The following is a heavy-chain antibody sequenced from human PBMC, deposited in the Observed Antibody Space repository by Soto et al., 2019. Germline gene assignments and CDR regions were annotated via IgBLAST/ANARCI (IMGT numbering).Heavy chain of an antibody. CDR3: ARGGFSYGTGIEH. D-gene: IGHD5-18*01. CDR1: GFSISRYW. V-gene: IGHV3-7*01. J-gene: IGHJ5*02. Sequence: GGSLRLSCAASGFSISRYWMSWVRQAPGKGLEWVADKKQDGSEEYYVDSVKGRFTVSRDNAKNSVYLQLTSLRVEDTALYYCARGGFSYGTGIEHWGQGALVTVS. CDR2: KKQDGSEE.